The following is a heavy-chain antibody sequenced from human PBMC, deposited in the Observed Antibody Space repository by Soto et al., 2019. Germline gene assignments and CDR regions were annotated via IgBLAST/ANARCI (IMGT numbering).Heavy chain of an antibody. V-gene: IGHV1-2*02. CDR1: GYTFTGYY. CDR2: INPNSGGT. Sequence: QVQLVQSGAEVKKPGASVKVSCKASGYTFTGYYMHWVRQAPGQGLEWMGWINPNSGGTNYEQKXQGRVTMPRDTSIXXXYMELSRLRSDDTAVYYCALERVGAFSDFDAFDIWGQGTMVTASS. D-gene: IGHD1-26*01. J-gene: IGHJ3*02. CDR3: ALERVGAFSDFDAFDI.